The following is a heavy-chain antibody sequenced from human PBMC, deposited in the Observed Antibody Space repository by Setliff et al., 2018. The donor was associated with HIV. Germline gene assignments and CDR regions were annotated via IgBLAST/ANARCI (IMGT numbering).Heavy chain of an antibody. CDR1: GGSISAYD. D-gene: IGHD2-2*01. J-gene: IGHJ4*02. V-gene: IGHV4-59*01. CDR3: ARDPGNRSTWHFDY. Sequence: PSETLSLTCSISGGSISAYDWSWIRQPPGKGLEWIGDVHSSGTTNYNPSLKSRVTISRDTSKHHFFLKVTSLTAADSAMYYCARDPGNRSTWHFDYWGRGNLVTVSS. CDR2: VHSSGTT.